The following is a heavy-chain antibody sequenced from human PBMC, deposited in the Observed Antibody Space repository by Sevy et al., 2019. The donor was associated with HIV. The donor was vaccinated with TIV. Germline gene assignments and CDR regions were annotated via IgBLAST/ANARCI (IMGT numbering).Heavy chain of an antibody. CDR1: GFTFSYSG. D-gene: IGHD2-8*02. Sequence: GGSLRLSCAASGFTFSYSGMHWVRQAPGKGLEWVTFIQFDGSSQYYAESVKGRFTILRDNTKNTLYLQMNSLRRDDTAVYYCAKITAAVGVGGFDYWGQGALVTVSS. J-gene: IGHJ4*02. V-gene: IGHV3-30*02. CDR3: AKITAAVGVGGFDY. CDR2: IQFDGSSQ.